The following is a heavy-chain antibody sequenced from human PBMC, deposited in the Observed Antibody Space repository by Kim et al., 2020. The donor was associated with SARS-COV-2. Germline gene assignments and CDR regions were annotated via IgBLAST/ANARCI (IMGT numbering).Heavy chain of an antibody. CDR1: GGSISSSSYY. CDR3: ATPGYSYGGDAFEI. V-gene: IGHV4-39*01. CDR2: IYYSGST. J-gene: IGHJ3*02. Sequence: SETLSLTCTVSGGSISSSSYYWGWIRQPPGKGLEWIGSIYYSGSTYYNPSLKSRVTISVDTSKNQFSLTLSSVTAADTAVYYCATPGYSYGGDAFEIWGQRTMVTVSS. D-gene: IGHD5-18*01.